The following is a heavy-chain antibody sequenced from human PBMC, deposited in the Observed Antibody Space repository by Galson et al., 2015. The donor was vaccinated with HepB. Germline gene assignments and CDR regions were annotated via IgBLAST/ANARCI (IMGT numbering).Heavy chain of an antibody. V-gene: IGHV2-5*02. CDR1: GFSLSTSGVG. J-gene: IGHJ6*02. D-gene: IGHD2-2*01. CDR2: IYWDDEK. Sequence: PALVKPTQTLTLTCTFSGFSLSTSGVGVGWIRQPPGKALEWLALIYWDDEKRYSPSLKSRLTITKDASKNQVVLTMTNMDAVDTATYFCTHTWVPAALYGMDVWGQGTTVTVSS. CDR3: THTWVPAALYGMDV.